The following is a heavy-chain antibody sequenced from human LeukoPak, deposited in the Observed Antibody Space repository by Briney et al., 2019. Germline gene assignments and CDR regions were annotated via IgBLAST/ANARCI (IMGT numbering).Heavy chain of an antibody. J-gene: IGHJ4*02. Sequence: RASVKVSCKASGYTFTGYYMHWVRQAPGQGLEWMGWINPNSGGTNYAQKFQGRVTMTRDTSISAAYMELSRLRSDDTAVYYCARSRLYRDPYYYDSSGSITLDYWGQGTLVTVSS. V-gene: IGHV1-2*02. D-gene: IGHD3-22*01. CDR2: INPNSGGT. CDR1: GYTFTGYY. CDR3: ARSRLYRDPYYYDSSGSITLDY.